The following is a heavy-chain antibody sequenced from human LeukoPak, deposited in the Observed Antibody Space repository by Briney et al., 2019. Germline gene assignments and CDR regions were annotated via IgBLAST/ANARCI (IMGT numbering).Heavy chain of an antibody. CDR3: ARDFWSGLSPRFDP. CDR2: IYYSGST. Sequence: SQTLSLTCTVSGGSISSGGYYWSWIRQHPGTGLEWIGYIYYSGSTYYNPSLKSRVTISVDTSKNQFSLKLSSVTAADTAVYYCARDFWSGLSPRFDPWGQGTLVTVSS. V-gene: IGHV4-31*03. D-gene: IGHD3-3*01. J-gene: IGHJ5*02. CDR1: GGSISSGGYY.